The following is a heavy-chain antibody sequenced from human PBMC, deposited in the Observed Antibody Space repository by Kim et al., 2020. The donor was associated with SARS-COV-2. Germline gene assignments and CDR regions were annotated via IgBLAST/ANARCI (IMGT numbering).Heavy chain of an antibody. J-gene: IGHJ6*02. Sequence: SVKVSCKASGGTFSSYAISWVRQAPGQGLEWMGGIIPIFGTANYAQKFQGRVTITADESTSTAYMELSSLRSEDTAVYYCAREYIGYCSGGSCYSRYYYGMDVWGQGTTVTVSS. D-gene: IGHD2-15*01. CDR2: IIPIFGTA. V-gene: IGHV1-69*13. CDR3: AREYIGYCSGGSCYSRYYYGMDV. CDR1: GGTFSSYA.